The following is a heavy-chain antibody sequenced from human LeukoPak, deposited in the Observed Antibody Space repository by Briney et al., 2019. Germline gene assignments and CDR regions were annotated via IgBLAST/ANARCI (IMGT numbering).Heavy chain of an antibody. D-gene: IGHD4-23*01. CDR3: AKDGGGGNSYFDY. CDR1: GFTFTSYN. J-gene: IGHJ4*02. V-gene: IGHV3-30*02. Sequence: GGSLSLSCAASGFTFTSYNMHWVRQAPGKGLEWVAFVRIGGTGPDKSYADSVKGRFTISRDNSKNTVHLQMNSLRSEDTAVYYCAKDGGGGNSYFDYWGQGTLVTVSS. CDR2: VRIGGTGPDK.